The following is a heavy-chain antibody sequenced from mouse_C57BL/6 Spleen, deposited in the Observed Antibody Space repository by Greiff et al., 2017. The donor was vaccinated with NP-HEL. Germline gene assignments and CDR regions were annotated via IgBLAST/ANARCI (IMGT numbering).Heavy chain of an antibody. Sequence: EVKLVESGGGLVKPGGSLKLSCAASGFTFSDYGMHWVRQAPEKGLEWVAYISSGSSTIYYADTVKGRFTISRDNAKNTLFLQMTSLRSEDTAMYYCARKKVTTVYAMDYWGQGTSVTVSS. V-gene: IGHV5-17*01. CDR1: GFTFSDYG. D-gene: IGHD1-1*01. CDR3: ARKKVTTVYAMDY. CDR2: ISSGSSTI. J-gene: IGHJ4*01.